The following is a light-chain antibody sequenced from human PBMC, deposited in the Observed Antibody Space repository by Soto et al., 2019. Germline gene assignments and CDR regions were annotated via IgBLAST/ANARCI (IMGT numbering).Light chain of an antibody. CDR2: DAS. Sequence: EIVLTQSPGTLSLSPGERATLSCRASQKISSYLAWYQQKPGQAPRLLIYDASNRATGIPARLSGSGSGTDFTLTISSLEPEDFAVYYCQQRSNWPPLTFGGGTKVEIK. CDR1: QKISSY. J-gene: IGKJ4*01. V-gene: IGKV3-11*01. CDR3: QQRSNWPPLT.